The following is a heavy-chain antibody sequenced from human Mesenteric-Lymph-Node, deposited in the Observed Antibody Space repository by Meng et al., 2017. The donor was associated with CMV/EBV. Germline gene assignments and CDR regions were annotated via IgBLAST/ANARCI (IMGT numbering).Heavy chain of an antibody. CDR1: GGSVSSGDYY. J-gene: IGHJ5*02. CDR2: IYYSGST. D-gene: IGHD2-21*01. CDR3: ARYRGSGEGWFDP. V-gene: IGHV4-31*03. Sequence: LRLSCTVSGGSVSSGDYYWSWISQHPGKGLEWIGYIYYSGSTYHNPSLKSRVTISVDTSKNQFSLKLTSVTAADTAVYYCARYRGSGEGWFDPWGQGTLVTVSS.